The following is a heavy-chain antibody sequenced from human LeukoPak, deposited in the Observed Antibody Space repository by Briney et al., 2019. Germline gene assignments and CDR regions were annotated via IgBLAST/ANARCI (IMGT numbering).Heavy chain of an antibody. Sequence: GGSLRLSCAASGFTFDDYAMHWVRQAPGKGLEWVSGISWNSGSIGYADSVKGRFTISRDNAKNSLYLQMNSLRAEDMALYYCASSPYYYDSSGLDYWGQGTLVTVSS. CDR1: GFTFDDYA. D-gene: IGHD3-22*01. V-gene: IGHV3-9*03. J-gene: IGHJ4*02. CDR3: ASSPYYYDSSGLDY. CDR2: ISWNSGSI.